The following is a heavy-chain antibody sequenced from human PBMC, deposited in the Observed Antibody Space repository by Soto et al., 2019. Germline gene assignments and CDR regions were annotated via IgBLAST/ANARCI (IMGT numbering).Heavy chain of an antibody. J-gene: IGHJ6*02. CDR1: GGTCSRYA. Sequence: QVQLVQSGAEVMKPGSSVKVSCKASGGTCSRYAVSWVRQAPGQGLEWMGGINLIFGTANYAQKFQGRVTITADESTSTAYMEVSSLGSEDTAVYYCARGRGNSFGISGMDVWGQGTTVTVSS. D-gene: IGHD3-10*01. CDR3: ARGRGNSFGISGMDV. CDR2: INLIFGTA. V-gene: IGHV1-69*01.